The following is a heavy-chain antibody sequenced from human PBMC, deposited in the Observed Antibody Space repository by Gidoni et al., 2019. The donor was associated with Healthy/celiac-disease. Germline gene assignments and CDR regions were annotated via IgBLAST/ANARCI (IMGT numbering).Heavy chain of an antibody. CDR3: AKVPLTLRKGYGMDV. V-gene: IGHV3-30*02. J-gene: IGHJ6*02. D-gene: IGHD3-16*01. CDR1: GFTFSSYG. Sequence: QVQLVESGGGVVQPGGSLRLSCAAPGFTFSSYGMHWVRQAPGKGLEWVAFIRYDGSNKYYADSVKGRFTISRDNSKNTLYLQMNSLRAEDTAVYYCAKVPLTLRKGYGMDVWGQGTTVTVSS. CDR2: IRYDGSNK.